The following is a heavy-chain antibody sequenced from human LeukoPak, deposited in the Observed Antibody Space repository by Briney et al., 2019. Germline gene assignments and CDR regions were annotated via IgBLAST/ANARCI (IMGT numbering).Heavy chain of an antibody. J-gene: IGHJ5*02. CDR3: ARPYYDILTGYYHWFDP. CDR1: GYTFTGYY. Sequence: GASVKVSCKASGYTFTGYYMHWVRQAPGQGLEWMGWINPNSGGTNYAQKFQGRVTMTRDTSISTAYMELSRLRSDDTAVYYCARPYYDILTGYYHWFDPWGQGTLVTVSS. CDR2: INPNSGGT. V-gene: IGHV1-2*02. D-gene: IGHD3-9*01.